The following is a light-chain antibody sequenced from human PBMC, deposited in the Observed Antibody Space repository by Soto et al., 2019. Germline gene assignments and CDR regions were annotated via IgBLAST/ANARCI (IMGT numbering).Light chain of an antibody. CDR3: QQYGSSPPLT. CDR1: QSVSSNY. J-gene: IGKJ4*01. Sequence: EIVLTQSPGTLSLSPGERATLSCRASQSVSSNYLAWYQQKPGQAPSLLIYGASSRATGIADRFSGSGSGTDFTLSISRLEPEDFVVYYCQQYGSSPPLTFGGATTGEIK. V-gene: IGKV3-20*01. CDR2: GAS.